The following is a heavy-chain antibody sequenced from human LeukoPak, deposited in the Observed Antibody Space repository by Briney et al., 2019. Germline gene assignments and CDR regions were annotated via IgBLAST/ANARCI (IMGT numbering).Heavy chain of an antibody. Sequence: PSETLCLTCTVSGGSISSYYWGWIRQPPGKGLEWIGSIYYSGSTYYNPSLKSRVTISVDTSKNQFSLKLSSVTAADTAVYYCARDGYNQIKPFDYWGQGTLVTVSS. D-gene: IGHD5-24*01. J-gene: IGHJ4*02. CDR1: GGSISSYY. V-gene: IGHV4-39*07. CDR3: ARDGYNQIKPFDY. CDR2: IYYSGST.